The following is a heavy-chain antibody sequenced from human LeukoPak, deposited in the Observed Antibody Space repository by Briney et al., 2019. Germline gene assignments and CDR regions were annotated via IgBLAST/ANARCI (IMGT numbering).Heavy chain of an antibody. CDR3: AKDQHHASGTYFSYFDL. V-gene: IGHV3-74*01. CDR1: GFTFSTYW. D-gene: IGHD1-26*01. Sequence: GGSLRLSCAASGFTFSTYWMHWVRQAPGKGLVWVSRINSDGRSTRYADSVKGRFTISRDNAKNTLFLQMNSLRSEDTAIYYCAKDQHHASGTYFSYFDLWGRGTLVTVSS. CDR2: INSDGRST. J-gene: IGHJ2*01.